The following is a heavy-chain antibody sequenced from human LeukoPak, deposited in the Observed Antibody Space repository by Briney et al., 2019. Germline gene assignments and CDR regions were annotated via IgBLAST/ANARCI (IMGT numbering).Heavy chain of an antibody. Sequence: GGSLRLSCAASGFTFSSYALSWVRQAPGKGLEWVPTISISGCNTYYADSVKGRFTISRDNYNNTLYLQMNSLRAEDTAVYYCAKGGVNFDYWGQGTLVTVSS. CDR2: ISISGCNT. D-gene: IGHD3-10*01. CDR1: GFTFSSYA. J-gene: IGHJ4*02. CDR3: AKGGVNFDY. V-gene: IGHV3-23*01.